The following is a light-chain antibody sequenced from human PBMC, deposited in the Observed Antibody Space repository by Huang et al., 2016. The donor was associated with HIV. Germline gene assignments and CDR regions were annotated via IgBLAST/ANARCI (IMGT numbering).Light chain of an antibody. J-gene: IGKJ1*01. V-gene: IGKV1-33*01. CDR3: QQYGGLPPWT. Sequence: DIQMTQSPSSLSPSVGDRVTITCQASQDINKFLNWYQQRPGKAPRLLIYDASNLETGVPSRFSGSGSGTDFTFTISSLQPEDVATYYCQQYGGLPPWTFGQGTKVEIK. CDR1: QDINKF. CDR2: DAS.